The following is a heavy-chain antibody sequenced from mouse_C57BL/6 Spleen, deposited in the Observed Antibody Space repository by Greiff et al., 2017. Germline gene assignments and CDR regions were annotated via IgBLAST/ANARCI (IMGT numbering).Heavy chain of an antibody. J-gene: IGHJ2*01. D-gene: IGHD2-4*01. V-gene: IGHV1-64*01. CDR3: ASMITTPLFDY. CDR2: IHPTSGST. CDR1: GYTFTSYW. Sequence: QVQLQQPGAELVKPGASVKLSCKASGYTFTSYWMHWVKQRPGKGLEWIGMIHPTSGSTNYNEKFKSKATLTVDKSSSTAYMQLSSLTSEDSAVYYWASMITTPLFDYWGKGTTLTVSS.